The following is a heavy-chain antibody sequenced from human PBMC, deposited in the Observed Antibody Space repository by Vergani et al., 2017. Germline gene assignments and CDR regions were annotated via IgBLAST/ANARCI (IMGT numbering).Heavy chain of an antibody. V-gene: IGHV1-69*01. Sequence: QVQLVQSGAEVKKPGSSVKVSCKASGGTFSSYAISWVRQAPGQGLEWMGGIIPIFGTANYAQKFQGRVTITADESTSTAYMELSILRSEDTAVYYCARPGYYYGSGSYYKLDYWGQGTLVTVSS. CDR1: GGTFSSYA. CDR2: IIPIFGTA. D-gene: IGHD3-10*01. CDR3: ARPGYYYGSGSYYKLDY. J-gene: IGHJ4*02.